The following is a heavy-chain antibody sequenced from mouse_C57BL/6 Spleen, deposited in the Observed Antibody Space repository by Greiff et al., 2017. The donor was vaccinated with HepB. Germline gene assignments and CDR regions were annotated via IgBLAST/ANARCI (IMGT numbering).Heavy chain of an antibody. J-gene: IGHJ3*01. CDR1: GYTFTDYE. CDR3: TRTYYSNYQGIAY. Sequence: VQLQQSGAELVRPGASVTLSCKASGYTFTDYEMHWVKQTPVHGLEWIGAIDPETGGTAYNQKFKGKAILTADKSSSTAYMELRSLTSEDSAVYYCTRTYYSNYQGIAYWGPGTLVTVSA. CDR2: IDPETGGT. D-gene: IGHD2-5*01. V-gene: IGHV1-15*01.